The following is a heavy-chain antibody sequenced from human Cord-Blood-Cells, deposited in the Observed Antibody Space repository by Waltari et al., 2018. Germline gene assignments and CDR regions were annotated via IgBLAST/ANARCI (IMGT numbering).Heavy chain of an antibody. CDR1: GFTFSSYA. CDR3: AKTRYSSSWYPRWYFDL. CDR2: ISGSGGST. Sequence: SGFTFSSYAMSWVRQAPGKGLEWVSAISGSGGSTYYADSVKGRFTISRDNSKNTLYLQMNSLRAEDTAVYYCAKTRYSSSWYPRWYFDLWGRGTLVTVSS. J-gene: IGHJ2*01. V-gene: IGHV3-23*01. D-gene: IGHD6-13*01.